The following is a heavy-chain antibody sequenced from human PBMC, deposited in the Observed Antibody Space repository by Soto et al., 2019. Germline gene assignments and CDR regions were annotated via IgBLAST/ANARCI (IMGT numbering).Heavy chain of an antibody. J-gene: IGHJ3*02. Sequence: SETLSLTCTVSGGSISSGGYYWSWIRQNPGKGLEWIGYIYYSGSTYYNPSLKSRVTISVDTSKNQFSLKLSSVTAADTAVYYYARGILYCSGGSCHSQGEIHAFDIWGQGTMVTVSS. CDR3: ARGILYCSGGSCHSQGEIHAFDI. CDR1: GGSISSGGYY. D-gene: IGHD2-15*01. CDR2: IYYSGST. V-gene: IGHV4-31*03.